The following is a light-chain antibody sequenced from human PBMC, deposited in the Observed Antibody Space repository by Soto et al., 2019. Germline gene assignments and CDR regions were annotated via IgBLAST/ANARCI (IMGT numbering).Light chain of an antibody. V-gene: IGKV3-20*01. CDR3: QQYGSSSWT. CDR2: GAS. Sequence: EIGLTSFPGIPSLSPGERATLSCRASQSVSSSYFAWYQQRFGQAPRLLIYGASSRATGIPDRFSGSGSGTDFTLTISRLEPEDFAVYYCQQYGSSSWTFGQGTKVDIK. J-gene: IGKJ1*01. CDR1: QSVSSSY.